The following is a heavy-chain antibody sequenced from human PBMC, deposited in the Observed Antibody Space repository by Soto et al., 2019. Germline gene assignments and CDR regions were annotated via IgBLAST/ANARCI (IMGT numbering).Heavy chain of an antibody. V-gene: IGHV4-59*01. CDR1: GGSISSYY. J-gene: IGHJ6*03. CDR3: AGITGTRRYYYYMDV. CDR2: IYYSGST. D-gene: IGHD1-20*01. Sequence: QVQLQESGPGLVKPSETLSLTCTVSGGSISSYYWSWIRQPPGKGLEWIGYIYYSGSTNYNPSLKSRVTISVDTSKNQFSLKLSSVTAADTAVYYCAGITGTRRYYYYMDVWGKGTTVTVSS.